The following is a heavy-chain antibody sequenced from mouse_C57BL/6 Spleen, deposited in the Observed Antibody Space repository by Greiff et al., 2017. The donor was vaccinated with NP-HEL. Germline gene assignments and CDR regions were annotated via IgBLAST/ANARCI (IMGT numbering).Heavy chain of an antibody. CDR2: ILPGSGST. J-gene: IGHJ1*03. Sequence: QVQLKESGAELMKPGASVKLSCKATGYTFTGYWIEWVKQRPGHGLEWIGEILPGSGSTNYNEKFKGKATFTADTSSNTAYMQLSSLTTEDSAIYYCARLRFVTTVVAHWYFDVWGTGTTVTVSS. V-gene: IGHV1-9*01. CDR3: ARLRFVTTVVAHWYFDV. D-gene: IGHD1-1*01. CDR1: GYTFTGYW.